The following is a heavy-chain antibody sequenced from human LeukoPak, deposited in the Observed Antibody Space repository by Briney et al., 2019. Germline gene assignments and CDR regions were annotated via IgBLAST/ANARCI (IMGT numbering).Heavy chain of an antibody. J-gene: IGHJ5*02. Sequence: SETLSLTCAVYGGSFSGYYWSWIRQPPGKGLEWIGEINHSESTNYNPSLKSRVTISVDTSKNQFSLKLSSVTAADTAVYYCARGSPRAAMVLRWFDPWGQGTLVTVSS. CDR3: ARGSPRAAMVLRWFDP. CDR2: INHSEST. D-gene: IGHD5-18*01. V-gene: IGHV4-34*01. CDR1: GGSFSGYY.